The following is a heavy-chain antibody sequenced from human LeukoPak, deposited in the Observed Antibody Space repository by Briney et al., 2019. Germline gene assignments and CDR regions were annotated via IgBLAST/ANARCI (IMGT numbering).Heavy chain of an antibody. V-gene: IGHV4-39*01. Sequence: SETLSLTCTVSGGSISSSSYYWGWIRQPPGKGLEWIGSIYYSGSTYYNPSPKSRVTISVDTSKNQFSLKLSSVTAADTAVYYCASHCSSTSCYDDYWGQGTLVTVSS. D-gene: IGHD2-2*01. CDR3: ASHCSSTSCYDDY. CDR1: GGSISSSSYY. J-gene: IGHJ4*02. CDR2: IYYSGST.